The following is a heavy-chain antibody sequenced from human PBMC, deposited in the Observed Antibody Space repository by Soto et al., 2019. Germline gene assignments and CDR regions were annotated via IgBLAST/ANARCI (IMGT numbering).Heavy chain of an antibody. J-gene: IGHJ4*02. D-gene: IGHD2-21*01. Sequence: PGGSLRLSCAASGFTFSSYGMHWVRQAPGKGLEWVAVISYDGSNKYYADSVKGRFTISRDNSKNTLYLQMNSLRAEDTAVYYCAKADSYGPFDYWGQGTLVTVSS. CDR2: ISYDGSNK. CDR1: GFTFSSYG. V-gene: IGHV3-30*18. CDR3: AKADSYGPFDY.